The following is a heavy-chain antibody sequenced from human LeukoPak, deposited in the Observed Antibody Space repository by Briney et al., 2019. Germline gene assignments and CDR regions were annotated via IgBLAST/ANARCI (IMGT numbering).Heavy chain of an antibody. J-gene: IGHJ6*03. Sequence: PSETLSLTCTVSGGSISNINDYWGWIRQPPGKGLEWIGSIYYSGITYSNPSLKSRVTISVDTSKNHFSLRLSSVTAADTAVYYCARVAFTGFPYYMDVWGKGTTVTVSS. D-gene: IGHD7-27*01. CDR3: ARVAFTGFPYYMDV. V-gene: IGHV4-39*07. CDR2: IYYSGIT. CDR1: GGSISNINDY.